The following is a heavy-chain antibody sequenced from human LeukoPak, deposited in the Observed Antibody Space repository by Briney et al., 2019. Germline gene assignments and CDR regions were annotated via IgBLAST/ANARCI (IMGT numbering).Heavy chain of an antibody. CDR1: GFTFSSYG. CDR3: ARSHSYYYDSSGYYYPTAYYYYMDV. J-gene: IGHJ6*03. Sequence: LRLSXAASGFTFSSYGMHWVRQAPGKGLEWVAVIWYDGSNKYYADSVKGRFTISRDNSKNTLYLQMNSLRAEDTAVYYCARSHSYYYDSSGYYYPTAYYYYMDVWGKGTTVTVSS. D-gene: IGHD3-22*01. CDR2: IWYDGSNK. V-gene: IGHV3-33*01.